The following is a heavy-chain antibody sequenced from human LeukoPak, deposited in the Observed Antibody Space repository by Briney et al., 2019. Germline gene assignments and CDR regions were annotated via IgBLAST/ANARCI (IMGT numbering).Heavy chain of an antibody. CDR3: AKDRYYYDSSGTRFDY. D-gene: IGHD3-22*01. V-gene: IGHV3-9*01. CDR1: GFTFDDYA. Sequence: PGGSLRLSCAASGFTFDDYAMHWVRHAPGKGLEWVSGISWNSGSIGYADSVKGRFTISRDNAKNSLYLQMNSLRAEDTALYYCAKDRYYYDSSGTRFDYWGQGTLVTVSS. CDR2: ISWNSGSI. J-gene: IGHJ4*02.